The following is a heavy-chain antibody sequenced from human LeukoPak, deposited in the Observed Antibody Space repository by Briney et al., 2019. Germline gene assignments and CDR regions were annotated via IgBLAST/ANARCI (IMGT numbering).Heavy chain of an antibody. V-gene: IGHV3-49*03. J-gene: IGHJ4*02. D-gene: IGHD6-19*01. CDR3: TASSGWYYFDY. CDR2: IRSKAYGGTT. CDR1: GFTFGDYA. Sequence: PGRSLRLSCTASGFTFGDYAMSWFRQAPGKGLEWVGFIRSKAYGGTTEYAASVKGRFTISRDDPKSIAYLQMNSLKTEDTAVYYCTASSGWYYFDYWGQGTLVTVSS.